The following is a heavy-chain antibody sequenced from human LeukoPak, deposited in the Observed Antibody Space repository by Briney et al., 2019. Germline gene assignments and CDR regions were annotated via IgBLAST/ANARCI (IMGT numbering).Heavy chain of an antibody. V-gene: IGHV4-61*02. CDR3: ARGWLQFLGYYYYCMDV. Sequence: KPSQTLSLTCTVSGGSISSGSYYWSWIRQPAGKGLEWIGRIYTSGSTNYNPSLKSRVTISVDTSKNQFSLKLSSVTAADTAVYYCARGWLQFLGYYYYCMDVWGKGTTVTVSS. J-gene: IGHJ6*03. CDR2: IYTSGST. D-gene: IGHD5-24*01. CDR1: GGSISSGSYY.